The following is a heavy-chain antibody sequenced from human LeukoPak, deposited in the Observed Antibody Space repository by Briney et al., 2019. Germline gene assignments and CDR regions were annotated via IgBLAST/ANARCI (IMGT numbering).Heavy chain of an antibody. J-gene: IGHJ4*02. CDR2: IWYDGSNK. V-gene: IGHV3-33*01. CDR1: GFTFSSYG. D-gene: IGHD6-19*01. CDR3: ASPPGIAVAGRERDFDY. Sequence: GRSLRLSCAASGFTFSSYGMHWVRQAPGKGLEWVAVIWYDGSNKYYADSVKGRFTISRDNSKNKLYLQMNSLRAEDTAVYYCASPPGIAVAGRERDFDYWGQGTLVTVSS.